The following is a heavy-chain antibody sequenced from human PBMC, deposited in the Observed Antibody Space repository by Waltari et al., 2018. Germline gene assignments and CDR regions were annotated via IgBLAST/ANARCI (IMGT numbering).Heavy chain of an antibody. J-gene: IGHJ4*02. CDR1: GASTSGYY. Sequence: QVQLQESGPGLVKPSETLSLTCTVSGASTSGYYWSWLRQPPGKGLEWIGYVYYSGTTNYDPSLKSRVTIALDTSKNQFSLRLRSVTAADTAVYYCARVSGSHDNVDYVERFDYWGQGTLVTVSS. V-gene: IGHV4-59*01. D-gene: IGHD3-10*01. CDR3: ARVSGSHDNVDYVERFDY. CDR2: VYYSGTT.